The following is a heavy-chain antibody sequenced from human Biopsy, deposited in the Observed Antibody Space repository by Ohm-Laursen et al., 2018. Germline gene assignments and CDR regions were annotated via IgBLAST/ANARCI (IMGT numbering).Heavy chain of an antibody. J-gene: IGHJ2*01. CDR1: GDSINSSY. Sequence: TLSLTCTVSGDSINSSYWSWIRQPPGKGLEWIGFISNSGNTNYNPSLKSRVTLSVDTSMNHLSLRLTSVTAADTAVYYCARHAPSDSGRYWRYFDLWGRGTLVTVSS. D-gene: IGHD1-26*01. V-gene: IGHV4-59*08. CDR3: ARHAPSDSGRYWRYFDL. CDR2: ISNSGNT.